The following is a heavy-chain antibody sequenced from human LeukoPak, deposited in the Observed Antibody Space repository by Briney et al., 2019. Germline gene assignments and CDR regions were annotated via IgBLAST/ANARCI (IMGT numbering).Heavy chain of an antibody. D-gene: IGHD4-17*01. Sequence: ASVKVSCKTSGYSFTDYYMHWVRQAPGQGFEWMGWINPNTGATKYAQKFQGRISMTRDTSITTAYMELTSLRSDDTALYYCARGGDYHDFVRYWFGPWGQGTLVTVSS. J-gene: IGHJ5*02. CDR2: INPNTGAT. CDR3: ARGGDYHDFVRYWFGP. V-gene: IGHV1-2*02. CDR1: GYSFTDYY.